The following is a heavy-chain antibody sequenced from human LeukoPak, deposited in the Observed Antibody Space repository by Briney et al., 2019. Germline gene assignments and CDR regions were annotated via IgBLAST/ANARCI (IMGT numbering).Heavy chain of an antibody. CDR1: GYTFTSYD. J-gene: IGHJ6*02. V-gene: IGHV1-8*01. D-gene: IGHD3-9*01. CDR2: MNPNSGNT. CDR3: ARGVSGYFDWLPTYYYYYGMDV. Sequence: ASVQVSCKASGYTFTSYDINWVRQATGQGLEWMGWMNPNSGNTGYAQKFQGRVTMTRNTSISTAYMELSSLRSEDTAVYYCARGVSGYFDWLPTYYYYYGMDVWGQGTTVTVSS.